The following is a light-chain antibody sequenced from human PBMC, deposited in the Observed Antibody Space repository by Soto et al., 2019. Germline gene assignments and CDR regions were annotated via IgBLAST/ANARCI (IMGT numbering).Light chain of an antibody. J-gene: IGLJ2*01. CDR1: SSDVGAYNY. CDR2: DVT. CDR3: AAWDDSLNGVI. Sequence: QSALTQPASVSGSPGQSITISCTGTSSDVGAYNYVSWYQRHPGTAPKLIIYDVTLRPSGVSNRFSGSKSGNTASLTISGLQAEDEADFYCAAWDDSLNGVIFGGGTKVTVL. V-gene: IGLV2-14*03.